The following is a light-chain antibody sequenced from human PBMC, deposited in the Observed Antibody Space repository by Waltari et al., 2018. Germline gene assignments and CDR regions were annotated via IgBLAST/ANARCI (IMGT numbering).Light chain of an antibody. Sequence: EIVLTQSPGTLSLSPGERVILSCRASQYITGGWMTWYHQKPGQAPRLLIYAASTRAPGVPDRFSGSGSGTDFTLTISRLETEDSGVYYCQQYDGSVVTFGGGTKVEIK. J-gene: IGKJ4*01. CDR3: QQYDGSVVT. CDR2: AAS. V-gene: IGKV3-20*01. CDR1: QYITGGW.